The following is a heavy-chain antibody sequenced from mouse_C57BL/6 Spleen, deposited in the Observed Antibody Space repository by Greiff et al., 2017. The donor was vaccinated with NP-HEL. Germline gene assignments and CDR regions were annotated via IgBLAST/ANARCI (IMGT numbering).Heavy chain of an antibody. J-gene: IGHJ4*01. V-gene: IGHV1-72*01. Sequence: QVHVKQPGAELVKPGASVKLSCKASGYTFTSYWMHWVKQRPGRGLEWIGRIDPNSGGTKYNEKFKSKATLTVDKPSSTAYMQLSSLTSEDSAVYYCAKANWDEEYAMDYWGQGTSVTVSS. CDR2: IDPNSGGT. CDR3: AKANWDEEYAMDY. D-gene: IGHD4-1*01. CDR1: GYTFTSYW.